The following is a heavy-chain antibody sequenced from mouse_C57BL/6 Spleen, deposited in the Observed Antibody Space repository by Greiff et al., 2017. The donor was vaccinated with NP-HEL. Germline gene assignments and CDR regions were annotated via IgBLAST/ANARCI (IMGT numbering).Heavy chain of an antibody. V-gene: IGHV1-82*01. CDR2: IYPGDGDT. Sequence: QVQLQQSGPELVKPGASVKISCKASGYAFSSSWMNWVKQRPGKGLEWIGRIYPGDGDTNYNGKFKGKATLTADKSSSTAYMQLSSLTSEDSAAYFCARWSSYWYFDVWGTGTTVTVSS. CDR3: ARWSSYWYFDV. J-gene: IGHJ1*03. CDR1: GYAFSSSW. D-gene: IGHD1-1*01.